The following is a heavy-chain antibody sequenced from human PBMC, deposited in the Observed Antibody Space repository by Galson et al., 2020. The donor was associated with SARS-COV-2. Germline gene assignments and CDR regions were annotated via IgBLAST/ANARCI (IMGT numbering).Heavy chain of an antibody. Sequence: GGSLRLSCAASGFTFSSYDMHWVRQATGKGLEWVSAIGTAGDTYYPGSVKGRFTISRENAKNSLYLQMNSLRAGDTAVYYCARGAFLYDGSGYYYYMDVWGKGTTVTVSS. V-gene: IGHV3-13*01. CDR1: GFTFSSYD. CDR2: IGTAGDT. D-gene: IGHD3-10*01. CDR3: ARGAFLYDGSGYYYYMDV. J-gene: IGHJ6*03.